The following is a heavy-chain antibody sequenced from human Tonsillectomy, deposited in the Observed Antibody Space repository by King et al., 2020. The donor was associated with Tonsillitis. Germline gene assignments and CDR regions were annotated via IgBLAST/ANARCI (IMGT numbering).Heavy chain of an antibody. Sequence: QLVQSGAEVKKPGESLKISCKGSGYRFTSYWIGWVRQMPGKGLEWMGIIYPGDSDTRYSPSFQGQVTISADKSISTAYLQWSSLKASDTAMYYCTRATLRLGDLSVYGDVDYWGQGTLVTVSS. CDR3: TRATLRLGDLSVYGDVDY. CDR2: IYPGDSDT. D-gene: IGHD3-16*02. J-gene: IGHJ4*02. V-gene: IGHV5-51*01. CDR1: GYRFTSYW.